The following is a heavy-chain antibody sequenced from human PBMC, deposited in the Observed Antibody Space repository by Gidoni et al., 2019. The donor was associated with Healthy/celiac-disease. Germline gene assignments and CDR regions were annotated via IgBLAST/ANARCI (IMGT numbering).Heavy chain of an antibody. CDR1: GGSISSSSYY. CDR3: ARGFVVVPAEGGWFDP. Sequence: QLQLQESGPGLVKPSETLSLTCTVSGGSISSSSYYWGWIRQPPGKGLEWIGSIYYSGSTYYNPSLKSRVTISVDTSKNQFSLKLSSVTAADTAVYYCARGFVVVPAEGGWFDPWGQGTLVTVSS. V-gene: IGHV4-39*01. D-gene: IGHD2-2*01. J-gene: IGHJ5*02. CDR2: IYYSGST.